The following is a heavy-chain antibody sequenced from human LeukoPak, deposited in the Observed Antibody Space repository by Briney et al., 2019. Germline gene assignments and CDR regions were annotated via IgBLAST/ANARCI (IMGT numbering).Heavy chain of an antibody. V-gene: IGHV4-59*01. D-gene: IGHD1-26*01. CDR1: GGSITNYY. J-gene: IGHJ3*02. Sequence: SETLSLTCTVSGGSITNYYWSWIRQPPGKGLEWIGNIYYSGSTNYNPSLKSRVTISLDTSKNQFSLRLSSVTAADTAVYYCARETRLHSGSYSNDAFDIWGQGTMVTVSS. CDR2: IYYSGST. CDR3: ARETRLHSGSYSNDAFDI.